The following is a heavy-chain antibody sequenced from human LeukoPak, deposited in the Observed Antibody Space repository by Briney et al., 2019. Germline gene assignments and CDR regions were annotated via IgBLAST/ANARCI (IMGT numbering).Heavy chain of an antibody. Sequence: GGSLRLSCAASGFTFSSYAMNWVRQAPGKGLEWVSGISGSGGSTYYADSVKGRFTISRDNAKNSLYLQMNSLRAEDTAVCYCARDVYFRMTTMTLYYFDYWGQGTLVTVSS. CDR2: ISGSGGST. J-gene: IGHJ4*02. D-gene: IGHD4-17*01. CDR1: GFTFSSYA. CDR3: ARDVYFRMTTMTLYYFDY. V-gene: IGHV3-23*01.